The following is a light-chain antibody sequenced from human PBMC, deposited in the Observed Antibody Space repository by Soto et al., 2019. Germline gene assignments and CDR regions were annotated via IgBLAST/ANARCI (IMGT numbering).Light chain of an antibody. CDR2: EVT. CDR3: SSYTSSTTLDVV. J-gene: IGLJ2*01. Sequence: QSVLTQPAAVSGSPGQSITISCTGTSSDVGGHNYVSWYQQHPGTAPKLMIYEVTNRPSGVSNRFSGSKSGNTASLTISGRQAEDEADYYCSSYTSSTTLDVVFGGGTKLTVL. V-gene: IGLV2-14*01. CDR1: SSDVGGHNY.